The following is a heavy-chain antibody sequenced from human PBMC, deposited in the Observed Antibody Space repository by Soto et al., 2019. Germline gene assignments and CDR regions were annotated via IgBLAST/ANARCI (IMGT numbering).Heavy chain of an antibody. CDR3: ARGAYCSSTSCYTLFDY. J-gene: IGHJ4*02. CDR1: GDSVSSNSAA. V-gene: IGHV6-1*01. D-gene: IGHD2-2*02. CDR2: TYYRSKWYN. Sequence: SQTLSLTCAISGDSVSSNSAACNWIRQSPSRGLEWLGRTYYRSKWYNDYAVSVKSRITINPDTSKNQFSLQLNSVTPEDTAVYYCARGAYCSSTSCYTLFDYWGQGTLVTVSS.